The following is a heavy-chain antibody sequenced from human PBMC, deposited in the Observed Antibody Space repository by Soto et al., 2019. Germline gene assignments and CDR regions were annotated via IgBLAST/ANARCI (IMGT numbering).Heavy chain of an antibody. CDR2: IYYSGST. D-gene: IGHD3-22*01. CDR3: ARAYYDSSGYYFYFQH. Sequence: SETLSLTCTVSGGSISSSSYYWSWIRQPPGKGLEWIGYIYYSGSTNYNPSLKSRVTISVDTSKNQFSLKLSSVTAADTAVYYCARAYYDSSGYYFYFQHWGQGTLVTVSS. J-gene: IGHJ1*01. V-gene: IGHV4-61*01. CDR1: GGSISSSSYY.